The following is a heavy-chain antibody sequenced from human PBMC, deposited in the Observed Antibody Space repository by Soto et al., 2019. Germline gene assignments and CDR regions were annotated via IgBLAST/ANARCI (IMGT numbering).Heavy chain of an antibody. Sequence: QEQLVESGGGVVQPGRSLRLSCVASGFTFRNYGIHWVRQAPGKRLEWVAIIWYAGENKYYSDNVKGRFTISRDNSRITVALQMSSLRVDDTAVYYCARASSTLYAVDVWGQGHTVTVSS. CDR1: GFTFRNYG. V-gene: IGHV3-33*01. D-gene: IGHD2-8*01. CDR3: ARASSTLYAVDV. J-gene: IGHJ6*02. CDR2: IWYAGENK.